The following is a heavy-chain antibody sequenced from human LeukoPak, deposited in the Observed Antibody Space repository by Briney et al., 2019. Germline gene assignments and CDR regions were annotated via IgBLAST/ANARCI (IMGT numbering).Heavy chain of an antibody. J-gene: IGHJ5*02. CDR2: IYYSGST. D-gene: IGHD2-15*01. Sequence: LRLSCAASGFTFSSYAMSWVRQPPGKGLEWIGYIYYSGSTYYNPSLKSRVTISVDTSKNQFSLKLSSVTAADTAVYYCARGNCSGGSCYPTDWFDPWGQGTLVTVSS. CDR3: ARGNCSGGSCYPTDWFDP. V-gene: IGHV4-30-4*08. CDR1: GFTFSSYA.